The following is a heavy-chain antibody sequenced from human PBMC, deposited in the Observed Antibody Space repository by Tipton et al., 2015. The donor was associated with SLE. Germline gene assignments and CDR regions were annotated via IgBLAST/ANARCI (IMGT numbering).Heavy chain of an antibody. CDR2: IIPIFGTA. V-gene: IGHV1-69*01. J-gene: IGHJ3*02. CDR1: GGTFSSYA. CDR3: ARDGERATIPGAFDI. Sequence: QSGAEVKKPGSSVKVSCKASGGTFSSYAISWVRQAPGQGLEWMGGIIPIFGTAHYAQKFQGRVTITADESTSTTYMELSSLRSVDTAAYYFARDGERATIPGAFDIWGQGTMVTVPS. D-gene: IGHD5-24*01.